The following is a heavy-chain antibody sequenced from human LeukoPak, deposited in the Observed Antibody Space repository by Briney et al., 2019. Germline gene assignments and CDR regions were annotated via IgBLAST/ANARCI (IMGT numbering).Heavy chain of an antibody. D-gene: IGHD4-23*01. CDR2: INQDGGVK. CDR3: ARDRDDGGFEY. V-gene: IGHV3-7*01. CDR1: GFTFSNYW. Sequence: PGGSPRLSCAASGFTFSNYWMSWVRQAPEKGLEWVANINQDGGVKQYVDSMKGRFTISRDNARDSLCLLMNSLRAEDTAVYYCARDRDDGGFEYWGQGTLVTVSS. J-gene: IGHJ4*02.